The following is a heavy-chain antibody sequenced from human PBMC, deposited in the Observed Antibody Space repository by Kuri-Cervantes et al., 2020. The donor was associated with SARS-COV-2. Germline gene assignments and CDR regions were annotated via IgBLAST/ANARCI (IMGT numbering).Heavy chain of an antibody. Sequence: ESLKISCTVSGGSISSYYWSWIRQPPGKGLEWIGEINHSGSTNYNPSLKSRVTISADTSKNQFSLKLSSVTAADTAVYYCATWELLGGYWGQGTLVTVSS. J-gene: IGHJ4*02. CDR3: ATWELLGGY. D-gene: IGHD1-26*01. V-gene: IGHV4-34*01. CDR1: GGSISSYY. CDR2: INHSGST.